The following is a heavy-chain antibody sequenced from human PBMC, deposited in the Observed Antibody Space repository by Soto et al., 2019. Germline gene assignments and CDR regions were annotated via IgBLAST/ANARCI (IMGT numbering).Heavy chain of an antibody. V-gene: IGHV3-9*01. D-gene: IGHD3-16*02. Sequence: GGSLRLSCAASGFTFDDYAMHWVRQAPGKGLEWVSGISWNSGSIGYADSVKGRFTISRDNAKNSLYLQMNSLRAEDTALYYCASSRGGGVIVMTFFDYWGQGTLVTVSS. CDR3: ASSRGGGVIVMTFFDY. J-gene: IGHJ4*02. CDR2: ISWNSGSI. CDR1: GFTFDDYA.